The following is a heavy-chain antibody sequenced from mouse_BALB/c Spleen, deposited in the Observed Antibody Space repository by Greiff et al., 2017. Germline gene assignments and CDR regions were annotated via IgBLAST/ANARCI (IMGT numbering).Heavy chain of an antibody. CDR3: ARSGGNYEFAY. D-gene: IGHD2-1*01. CDR1: GYTFTSYN. V-gene: IGHV1-12*01. Sequence: QVQLQQPGAELVKPGASVKMSCKASGYTFTSYNMHWVKQTPGQGLEWIGAIYPGNGDTSYNQKFKGKATLTADKSSSTAYMQLSSLTSEDSAVYYCARSGGNYEFAYWGQGTLVTVSA. J-gene: IGHJ3*01. CDR2: IYPGNGDT.